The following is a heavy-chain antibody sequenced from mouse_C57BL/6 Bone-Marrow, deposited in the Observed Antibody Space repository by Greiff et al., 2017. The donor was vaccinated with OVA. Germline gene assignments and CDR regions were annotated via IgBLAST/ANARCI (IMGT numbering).Heavy chain of an antibody. CDR1: GFTFSSYA. J-gene: IGHJ2*01. Sequence: EVHLVESGGGLVKPGGSLTLSCAASGFTFSSYAMSWVRQTPEKRLEWVATISDGGSYTYYPDNVKGRFTISRDNAKNNLYLQMSHLKSEDTAMYYCAREGGDYDGFDYWGQGTTLTVSS. V-gene: IGHV5-4*01. CDR2: ISDGGSYT. CDR3: AREGGDYDGFDY. D-gene: IGHD2-4*01.